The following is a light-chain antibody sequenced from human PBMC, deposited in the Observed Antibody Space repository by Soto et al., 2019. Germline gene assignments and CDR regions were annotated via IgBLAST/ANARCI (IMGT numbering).Light chain of an antibody. J-gene: IGLJ3*02. CDR1: NSNIGAGYD. Sequence: QSVLTQPPSVSGAPGQRVTISCTGSNSNIGAGYDVHWYQRFPGTAPKLLIYVNSNRPSGVPDRFSGSKSGSSASLAITGLQAEDEAEYYVQTYDSSLSARVFGGGTKLTVL. CDR2: VNS. V-gene: IGLV1-40*01. CDR3: QTYDSSLSARV.